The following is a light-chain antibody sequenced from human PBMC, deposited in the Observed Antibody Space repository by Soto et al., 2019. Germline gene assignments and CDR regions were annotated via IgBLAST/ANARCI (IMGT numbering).Light chain of an antibody. CDR2: DAS. CDR3: QQYNSLPHT. Sequence: DIQMTQSPSTLSASVGDRVTITCRASQSISSWLAWYQQKPGKAPKLLIYDASSLESGVPSRFSGSGSGTEFTLTISSLQPDYFATYYCQQYNSLPHTFGQGTKLEIK. V-gene: IGKV1-5*01. J-gene: IGKJ2*01. CDR1: QSISSW.